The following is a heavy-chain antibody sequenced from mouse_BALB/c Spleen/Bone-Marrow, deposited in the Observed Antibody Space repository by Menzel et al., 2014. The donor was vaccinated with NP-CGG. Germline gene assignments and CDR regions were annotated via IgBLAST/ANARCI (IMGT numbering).Heavy chain of an antibody. CDR1: GFTFGNYA. CDR3: ARVAYYNVYFDY. Sequence: EVHLVESGGGLVQPGGSLKLSCAASGFTFGNYAMSWVRQTPDKRLELVATINSNGGSTYYPDSVKGRFTISRDNARNTLYLQMSRLKSEDTAMYYCARVAYYNVYFDYWGQGTTLTVSS. D-gene: IGHD2-12*01. CDR2: INSNGGST. J-gene: IGHJ2*01. V-gene: IGHV5-6-3*01.